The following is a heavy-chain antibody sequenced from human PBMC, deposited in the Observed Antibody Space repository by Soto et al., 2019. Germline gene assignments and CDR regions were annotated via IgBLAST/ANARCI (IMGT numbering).Heavy chain of an antibody. J-gene: IGHJ6*03. CDR2: IWYDGSNK. CDR3: AREGTVTYGYYYYYVDV. CDR1: GFTFSSYG. Sequence: QVQLVESGGGVVQPGRSLRLSCAASGFTFSSYGMHCVRQAPGKGLEWVAVIWYDGSNKFYSDSVKGRFTISRDNSKNTLYLQMNSLRAEDTAVYYCAREGTVTYGYYYYYVDVWGKGTTVTVSS. V-gene: IGHV3-33*01. D-gene: IGHD4-17*01.